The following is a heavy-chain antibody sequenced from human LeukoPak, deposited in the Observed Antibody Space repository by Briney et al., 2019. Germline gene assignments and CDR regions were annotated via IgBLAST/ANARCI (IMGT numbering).Heavy chain of an antibody. CDR3: SRGGANDL. CDR2: IFTSGNT. CDR1: GGSITSDY. J-gene: IGHJ5*02. Sequence: SETLSLTCTVSGGSITSDYWSWIRQPAGKGLEWIGRIFTSGNTSYNPSLKSRVTMSLDTSKNQFFLKLSSVTAADTAVYFCSRGGANDLWGQGTLVTVSS. D-gene: IGHD4/OR15-4a*01. V-gene: IGHV4-4*07.